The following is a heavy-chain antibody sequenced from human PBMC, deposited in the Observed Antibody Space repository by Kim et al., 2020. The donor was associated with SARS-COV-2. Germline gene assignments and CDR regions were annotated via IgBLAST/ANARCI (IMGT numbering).Heavy chain of an antibody. J-gene: IGHJ6*02. D-gene: IGHD3-10*01. CDR1: GGSVSSGSYY. CDR2: IYYSGST. Sequence: SETLSLTCTVSGGSVSSGSYYWSWIRQPPGKGLEWIGYIYYSGSTNYNPSLKSRVTISVDTSKNQFSLKLSSVTAADTAVYYCARVVSPWFGVEIGYYYYGMDVWGQGTTVTVSS. CDR3: ARVVSPWFGVEIGYYYYGMDV. V-gene: IGHV4-61*01.